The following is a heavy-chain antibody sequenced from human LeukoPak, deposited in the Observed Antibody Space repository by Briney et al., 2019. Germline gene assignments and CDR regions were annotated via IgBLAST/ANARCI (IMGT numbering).Heavy chain of an antibody. CDR2: IKPDGSST. J-gene: IGHJ4*02. V-gene: IGHV3-74*01. CDR3: ARGNWEPADY. Sequence: GGSLRLSCAASGFTFSDYWMHWVRQAPGKGLVWVSDIKPDGSSTRYADSVKGRFTISRDNAKNTLYLQMNSLRVEDTAIYYCARGNWEPADYWGQGTLVTVSS. CDR1: GFTFSDYW. D-gene: IGHD1-26*01.